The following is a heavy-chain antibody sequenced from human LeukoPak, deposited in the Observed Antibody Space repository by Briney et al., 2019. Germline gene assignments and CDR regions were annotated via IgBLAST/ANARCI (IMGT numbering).Heavy chain of an antibody. V-gene: IGHV1-46*01. CDR1: GYTFTSYY. CDR3: ARSRMDV. Sequence: ASVKVSCKASGYTFTSYYMHWVRQAPGQGLEWMGIINPSGGSTSYAQKFQGRVTMTTDTSTSTAYMELRSLRSDDTAVYYCARSRMDVWGQGTTVTVSS. J-gene: IGHJ6*02. CDR2: INPSGGST.